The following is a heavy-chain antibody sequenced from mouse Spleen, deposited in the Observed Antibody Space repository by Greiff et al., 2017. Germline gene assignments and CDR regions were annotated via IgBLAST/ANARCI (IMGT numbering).Heavy chain of an antibody. Sequence: QVQLKQSGAELVRPGASVTLSCKASGYTFTDYEMHWVKQTPVHGLEWIGAIDPETGGTAYNQKFKGKAILTADKSSSTAYMELRSLTSEDSAVYYCTRGRGKGYWYFDVWGAGTTVTVSS. D-gene: IGHD1-3*01. V-gene: IGHV1-15*01. CDR2: IDPETGGT. CDR1: GYTFTDYE. J-gene: IGHJ1*01. CDR3: TRGRGKGYWYFDV.